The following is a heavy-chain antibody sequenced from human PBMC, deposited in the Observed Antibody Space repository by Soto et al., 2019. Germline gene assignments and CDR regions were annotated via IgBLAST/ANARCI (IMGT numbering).Heavy chain of an antibody. CDR3: TRSIGPSCYSSFDY. Sequence: EVQLVESGGGLVQPGRSLRLSCAASGFTFDDYAIHWVRQAPGKGLEWVSGISWNRGTIGYADSVKGRFTISRDNAKNSLYLQMSSLRAEDTALYYCTRSIGPSCYSSFDYFGQGTLVTVSS. J-gene: IGHJ4*02. V-gene: IGHV3-9*01. CDR1: GFTFDDYA. CDR2: ISWNRGTI. D-gene: IGHD2-15*01.